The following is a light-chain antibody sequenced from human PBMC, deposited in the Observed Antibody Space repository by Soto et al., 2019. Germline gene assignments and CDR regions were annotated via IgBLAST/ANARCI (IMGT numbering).Light chain of an antibody. CDR2: KAS. CDR3: QQYNSYPYT. V-gene: IGKV1-5*03. J-gene: IGKJ2*01. CDR1: QSISSW. Sequence: DIQMTQSPSTLSASVGDRVTITCRASQSISSWLAWYQQQPGKAPKLLIYKASSFESGVPARFSGSGSGTEFTLTISSLQPDDFAAYYCQQYNSYPYTFGQGTKLEIK.